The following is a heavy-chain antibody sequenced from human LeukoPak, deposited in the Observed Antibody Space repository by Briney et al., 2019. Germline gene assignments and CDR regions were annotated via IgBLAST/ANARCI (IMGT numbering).Heavy chain of an antibody. J-gene: IGHJ5*02. Sequence: ASVKVSCKISGYTLNDISVHWVRQPPGKGLEWMGGVDPDDGQRVYAQRFQVRVTMTEDTSTNTAYMELSRLRSEDTAVYFCAAVSGHYTLLDAWGQGALVTVST. CDR2: VDPDDGQR. CDR3: AAVSGHYTLLDA. V-gene: IGHV1-24*01. CDR1: GYTLNDIS. D-gene: IGHD4-11*01.